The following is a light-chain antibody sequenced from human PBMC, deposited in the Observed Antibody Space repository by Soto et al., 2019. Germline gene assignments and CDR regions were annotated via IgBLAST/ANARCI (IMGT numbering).Light chain of an antibody. CDR2: GNT. CDR3: QSYDSSLSGHVV. J-gene: IGLJ2*01. CDR1: SSNFGAGSD. V-gene: IGLV1-40*01. Sequence: QSVLTQPPSVSGAPGQRVTISCTGSSSNFGAGSDVHWYQQLPGTAPKLLIYGNTNRPSGVPDRFSGSKSGTSASLAITGLQAEGEADYYCQSYDSSLSGHVVFGGGTQLTVL.